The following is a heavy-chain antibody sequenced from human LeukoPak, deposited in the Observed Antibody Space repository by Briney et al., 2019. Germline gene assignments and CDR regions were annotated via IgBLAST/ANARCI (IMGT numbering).Heavy chain of an antibody. D-gene: IGHD2-8*02. CDR2: ISSSGSTI. Sequence: GGYLRLSCAASGFTFSSYEMNWVRQAPGKGLEWVSYISSSGSTIYYADSVKGRFTISRDNAKNSLYLQMNSQRAEDTAVYYCAREETGGHYCDYWGQGTLVTVSS. J-gene: IGHJ4*02. CDR3: AREETGGHYCDY. V-gene: IGHV3-48*03. CDR1: GFTFSSYE.